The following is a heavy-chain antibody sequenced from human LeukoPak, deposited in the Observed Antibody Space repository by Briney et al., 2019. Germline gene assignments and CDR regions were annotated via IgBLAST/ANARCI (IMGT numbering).Heavy chain of an antibody. Sequence: SETLSLICTVSGGSISSYYWSWIRQPPGKGLEWIGYIYYSGSTNYNPSLKSRVTISVDTSKNQFSLKLSSVTAADTAVYYCARGILDYYDSSGQISYYFDYWGQGTLVTVSS. CDR3: ARGILDYYDSSGQISYYFDY. J-gene: IGHJ4*02. V-gene: IGHV4-59*01. CDR1: GGSISSYY. CDR2: IYYSGST. D-gene: IGHD3-22*01.